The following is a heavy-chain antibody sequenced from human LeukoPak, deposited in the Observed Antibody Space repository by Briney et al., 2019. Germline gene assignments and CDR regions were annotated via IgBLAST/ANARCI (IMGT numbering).Heavy chain of an antibody. CDR2: IFWNDDK. J-gene: IGHJ6*02. CDR3: VHSSLATNGMDV. Sequence: ESGPTLVKPTQTLTLTCTFSGFSFSDTGECVGWIRQPPGEALEWLALIFWNDDKFYNASPKSRLSITKDTSKNQVILTMTTLDPIDTATYYCVHSSLATNGMDVWGQGAAVTVSS. CDR1: GFSFSDTGEC. V-gene: IGHV2-5*01.